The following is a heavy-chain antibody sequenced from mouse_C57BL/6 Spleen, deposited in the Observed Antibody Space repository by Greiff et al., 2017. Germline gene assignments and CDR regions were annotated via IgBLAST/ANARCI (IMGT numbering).Heavy chain of an antibody. CDR3: ARVYYSYFDY. Sequence: EVKLVESGGGLVKPGGSLKLSCAASGFTFSSYAMSWVRQTPEKRLEWVATISDGGSYTYYPDNVKGRFTISRDNAKNNLYLQMSHLKSEDTAMYYCARVYYSYFDYWGQGTTLTVSS. CDR1: GFTFSSYA. CDR2: ISDGGSYT. V-gene: IGHV5-4*03. D-gene: IGHD2-1*01. J-gene: IGHJ2*01.